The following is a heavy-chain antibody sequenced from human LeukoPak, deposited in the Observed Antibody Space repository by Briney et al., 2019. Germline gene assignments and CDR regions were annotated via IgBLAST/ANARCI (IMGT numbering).Heavy chain of an antibody. CDR1: GFTFSSYS. CDR2: ISSSSTYI. V-gene: IGHV3-21*06. D-gene: IGHD1-26*01. Sequence: GGSLRLSCAASGFTFSSYSMNWVRQAPGKGLEWVSAISSSSTYIKYADSVKGRFTISRDNAKNSLYLQMNSLRAEDAAVYYCARGGGGSYQTFDYWGQGTLVTVSS. J-gene: IGHJ4*02. CDR3: ARGGGGSYQTFDY.